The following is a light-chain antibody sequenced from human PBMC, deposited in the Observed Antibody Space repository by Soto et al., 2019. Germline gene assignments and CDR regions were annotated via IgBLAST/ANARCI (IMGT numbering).Light chain of an antibody. V-gene: IGKV3-15*01. CDR3: QQYNNWPHS. Sequence: EIVMTQSPATLSVSPGESATLSCRASQSLGSNLAWYQQKPGQAPRLLMYGASTRATGIPARFTGSGSGTEFTLTISSLQSEHFAVYYCQQYNNWPHSFGQGTKVDIK. CDR1: QSLGSN. CDR2: GAS. J-gene: IGKJ2*01.